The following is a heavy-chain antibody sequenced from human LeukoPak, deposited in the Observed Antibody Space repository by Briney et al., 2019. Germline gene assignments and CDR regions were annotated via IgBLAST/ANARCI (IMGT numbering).Heavy chain of an antibody. V-gene: IGHV4-4*07. CDR1: GGSLCTYY. J-gene: IGHJ4*02. CDR2: IYIGGST. Sequence: SETLSLTCTVSGGSLCTYYWNWIRQPAGKGLEWIGRIYIGGSTDYNPSLKGRVTMSVDTSKNQFSLKLTSVTAADTAVYYCARAGGSSWYINYCDRWGQGTLVTVSS. CDR3: ARAGGSSWYINYCDR. D-gene: IGHD6-13*01.